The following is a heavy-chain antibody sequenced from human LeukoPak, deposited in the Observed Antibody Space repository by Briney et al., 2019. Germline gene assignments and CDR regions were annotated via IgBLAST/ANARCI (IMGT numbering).Heavy chain of an antibody. CDR1: VYIYSLYY. CDR2: IPFDGNNK. J-gene: IGHJ4*02. Sequence: GGSLTLSYPGCVYIYSLYYLHGARLAPGKGLEWVAFIPFDGNNKYYAESLKGRFTISRDNSRNTLYLQMNSLRADDTAIYYCGSACSRTLESWGQGTLVTGSS. V-gene: IGHV3-30*02. CDR3: GSACSRTLES. D-gene: IGHD3-3*01.